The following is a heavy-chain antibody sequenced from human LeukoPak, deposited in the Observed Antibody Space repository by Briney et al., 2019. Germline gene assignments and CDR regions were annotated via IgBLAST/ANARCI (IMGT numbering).Heavy chain of an antibody. Sequence: ASVKVSCKASGGTFSSYAISWVRQAPGQGLEWMGGIIPIFGTANYAQKFQGRVTISADESPSIAYMELSSLTSEDTAVYYCARVMSGLGSYYMAAFDYWGQGTLVTVSS. CDR1: GGTFSSYA. V-gene: IGHV1-69*01. CDR2: IIPIFGTA. CDR3: ARVMSGLGSYYMAAFDY. D-gene: IGHD3-10*01. J-gene: IGHJ4*02.